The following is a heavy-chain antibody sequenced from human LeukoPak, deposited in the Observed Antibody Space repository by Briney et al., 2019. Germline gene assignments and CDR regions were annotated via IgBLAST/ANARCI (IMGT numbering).Heavy chain of an antibody. V-gene: IGHV3-9*01. D-gene: IGHD1-7*01. CDR3: AKDVTGTGAFDI. Sequence: PGGSLRLSCAASGFTFDDYAMHWVRQGPGKGLVWVSGITWNSGTIGYADSVKGRFTISRDNAKNSLYLQMNSLRAEDTALYYCAKDVTGTGAFDIWGQGTMVTVSS. CDR1: GFTFDDYA. J-gene: IGHJ3*02. CDR2: ITWNSGTI.